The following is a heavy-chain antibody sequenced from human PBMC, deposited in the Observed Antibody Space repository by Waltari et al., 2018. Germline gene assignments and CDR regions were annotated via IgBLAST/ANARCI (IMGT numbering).Heavy chain of an antibody. CDR3: AIQISGVVF. D-gene: IGHD3-3*01. CDR2: INADGRAT. CDR1: GFTFSAYR. J-gene: IGHJ4*02. V-gene: IGHV3-74*01. Sequence: EVQLVESGGGLVQPGGSLRLSCAASGFTFSAYRMHWVRQAPVKGLVWVSLINADGRATLYADSVKGRFTMSRDNAKDTLYLQMNSLRGEDTAVYYCAIQISGVVFWGQGTLVTVSS.